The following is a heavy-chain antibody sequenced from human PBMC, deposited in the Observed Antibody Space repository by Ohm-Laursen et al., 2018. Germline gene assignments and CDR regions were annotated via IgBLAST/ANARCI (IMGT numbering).Heavy chain of an antibody. Sequence: SLRLSCSASGFTITSNYMNWARQAPGKGLEWVSVIYTGGITSYADSVKGRFAISRDISKNALYLHMNSLRAEDRGVYYCVRGLADGVHLNWGQGTLVAVSS. CDR2: IYTGGIT. V-gene: IGHV3-66*01. D-gene: IGHD4-17*01. J-gene: IGHJ4*02. CDR1: GFTITSNY. CDR3: VRGLADGVHLN.